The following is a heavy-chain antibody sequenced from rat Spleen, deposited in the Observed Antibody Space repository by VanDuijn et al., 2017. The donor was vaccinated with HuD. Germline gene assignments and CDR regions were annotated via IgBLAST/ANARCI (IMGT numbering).Heavy chain of an antibody. V-gene: IGHV5-29*01. CDR3: TRHTYGYFDS. CDR1: GFTFNNYY. J-gene: IGHJ2*01. Sequence: EVQLVESDGGLVQPGRSLKLSCAASGFTFNNYYMAWVRQAPTKGLEWVATISYDGGSTYYRDSVEGRFTISRVNAKNTLYLQMDSLRSEDTATYCCTRHTYGYFDSWGQGVMVTVSS. CDR2: ISYDGGST. D-gene: IGHD2-1*01.